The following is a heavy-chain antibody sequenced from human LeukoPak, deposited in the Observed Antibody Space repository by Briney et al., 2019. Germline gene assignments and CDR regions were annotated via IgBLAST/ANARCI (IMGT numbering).Heavy chain of an antibody. J-gene: IGHJ4*02. V-gene: IGHV3-23*01. D-gene: IGHD1-26*01. CDR1: GFTFSTYA. CDR3: ARGYPYYFDY. Sequence: PGGSLRLSCAASGFTFSTYALNWVRQAPGKGLEWVSAISDSGGAIFYADSVKGRFTMSRDNSKNSLFLQMNSLRAEDTALYYCARGYPYYFDYWGQGTLVTVSS. CDR2: ISDSGGAI.